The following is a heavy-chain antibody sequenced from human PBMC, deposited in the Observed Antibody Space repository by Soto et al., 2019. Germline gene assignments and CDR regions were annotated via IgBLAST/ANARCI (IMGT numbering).Heavy chain of an antibody. Sequence: ASVKVSCKASGYTFTSYAMHWVRQAPGQRLEWMGWINAGNGNTKYSQKFQGRVTITRDTSASTAYMELSSLRSEDTAVYYCAASPQYCSGATCYLAYWGQGTLVTVSS. J-gene: IGHJ4*02. V-gene: IGHV1-3*01. CDR3: AASPQYCSGATCYLAY. CDR2: INAGNGNT. D-gene: IGHD2-15*01. CDR1: GYTFTSYA.